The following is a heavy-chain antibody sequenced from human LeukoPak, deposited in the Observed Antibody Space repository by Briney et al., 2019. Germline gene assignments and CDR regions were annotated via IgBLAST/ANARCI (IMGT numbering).Heavy chain of an antibody. J-gene: IGHJ4*02. D-gene: IGHD2-2*03. Sequence: GGSLRLSCAASGFTFSSYSMNWVRQAPGKGLEWVSYISSSSSTIYYADSVKGRFTISRDNAKNSLYLQMNSLRAEDTAVYYCARDWVDIVVVPAATVEYYFDYWGQGTLVTVSS. CDR2: ISSSSSTI. CDR1: GFTFSSYS. CDR3: ARDWVDIVVVPAATVEYYFDY. V-gene: IGHV3-48*01.